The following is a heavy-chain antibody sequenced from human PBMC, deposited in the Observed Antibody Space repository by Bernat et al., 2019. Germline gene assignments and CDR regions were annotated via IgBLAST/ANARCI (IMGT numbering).Heavy chain of an antibody. J-gene: IGHJ4*02. Sequence: QLQLQESGPGLVKPSETLSLTCTVSGGSISSSYYWSWIRQPPGKGLEWIGYIYYSGSTNYNPSLKSRVTISVDTSKNQFSLKLSSVTAADTAVYYCARDSGSRRESGEEGFDYWGQGTLVTVSS. D-gene: IGHD1-26*01. CDR2: IYYSGST. CDR3: ARDSGSRRESGEEGFDY. CDR1: GGSISSSYY. V-gene: IGHV4-61*01.